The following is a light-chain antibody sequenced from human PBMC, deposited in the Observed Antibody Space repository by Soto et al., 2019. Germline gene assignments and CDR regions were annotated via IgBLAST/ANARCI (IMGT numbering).Light chain of an antibody. CDR3: ASWDDSLNGPV. CDR2: STQ. Sequence: QSVLTQPPSASGTPGRRLTISCSGSISNIAINSVSWYQKVPGTAPKLLIHSTQQRPSGVPDRFSGSKSGSSASLAISELQSEDEGEYYCASWDDSLNGPVFGGGTKLTVL. V-gene: IGLV1-44*01. CDR1: ISNIAINS. J-gene: IGLJ2*01.